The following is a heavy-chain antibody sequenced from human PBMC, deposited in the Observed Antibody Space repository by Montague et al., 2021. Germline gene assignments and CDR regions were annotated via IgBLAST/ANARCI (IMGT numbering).Heavy chain of an antibody. J-gene: IGHJ4*02. CDR3: ARERWAVGVSFDY. CDR2: THYRPRWSN. D-gene: IGHD1-26*01. Sequence: CAISGDSVSSNRLTCHWNRHTSSLRSPLLLGTHYRPRWSNDYAVSVRSRIIINPDTSTNQFSLQLSSVTPEDTAVYFCARERWAVGVSFDYWGQGTLVTVSS. CDR1: GDSVSSNRLT. V-gene: IGHV6-1*01.